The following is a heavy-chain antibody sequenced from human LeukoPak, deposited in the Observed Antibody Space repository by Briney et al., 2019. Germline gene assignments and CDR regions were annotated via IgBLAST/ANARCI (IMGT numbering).Heavy chain of an antibody. J-gene: IGHJ4*02. Sequence: ASVKVSCKASGYTFTSYGISWVRQAPGQELEWMGWISAYNGNTNYAQKLQGRVTMTTDTSTSTAYMELRSLRSDDTAVNYCARDLLRTYSSGSATDYWGQGTLVTVSS. CDR3: ARDLLRTYSSGSATDY. D-gene: IGHD6-19*01. CDR1: GYTFTSYG. CDR2: ISAYNGNT. V-gene: IGHV1-18*01.